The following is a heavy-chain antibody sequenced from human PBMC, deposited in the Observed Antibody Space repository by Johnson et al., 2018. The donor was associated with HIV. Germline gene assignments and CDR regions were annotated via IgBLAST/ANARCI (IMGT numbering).Heavy chain of an antibody. CDR2: IYSGGST. J-gene: IGHJ3*02. CDR3: AKGYCSSTSCYIWPHDAFDI. D-gene: IGHD2-2*02. Sequence: VKLVESGGGLVQPGGSLRLSCAASGFTVSSNYMSWVRQAPGKGLAWVSVIYSGGSTHYADSVKGRFTISRNNSKNTLYLQMNSLRAEDTAVYYCAKGYCSSTSCYIWPHDAFDIWGQGTMVTVSS. CDR1: GFTVSSNY. V-gene: IGHV3-66*01.